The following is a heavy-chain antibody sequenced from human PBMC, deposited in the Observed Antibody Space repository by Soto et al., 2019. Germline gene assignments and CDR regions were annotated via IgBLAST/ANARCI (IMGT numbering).Heavy chain of an antibody. D-gene: IGHD3-22*01. V-gene: IGHV4-30-4*01. CDR3: ARDGRDDYYDSSGYFLDAFEI. CDR1: GGSISSGDYY. Sequence: SETLSLTCTVSGGSISSGDYYWCWIRQPPGKGLEWIGYIYYSGSTYYNPSLKSRVTISVDTSKNQFSLKLSSVTAADTAAYYCARDGRDDYYDSSGYFLDAFEIWGQGTMVAVSS. J-gene: IGHJ3*02. CDR2: IYYSGST.